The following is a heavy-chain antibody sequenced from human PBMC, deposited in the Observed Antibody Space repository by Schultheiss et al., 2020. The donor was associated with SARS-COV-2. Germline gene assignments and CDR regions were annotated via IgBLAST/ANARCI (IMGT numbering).Heavy chain of an antibody. CDR3: ARGGFFEEGADAFDI. D-gene: IGHD3-3*01. CDR2: IYHSGST. J-gene: IGHJ3*02. CDR1: GGSISSSNW. V-gene: IGHV4-4*02. Sequence: SETLSLTCTVSGGSISSSNWWSWVRQPPGKGLEWIGEIYHSGSTNYNPSLKSRVTISVDTSKNQFSLKLSSVTAADTAVYYCARGGFFEEGADAFDIWGQGTMVTVSS.